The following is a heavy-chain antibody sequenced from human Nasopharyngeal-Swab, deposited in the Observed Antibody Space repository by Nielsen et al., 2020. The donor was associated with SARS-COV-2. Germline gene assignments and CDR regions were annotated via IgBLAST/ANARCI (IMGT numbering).Heavy chain of an antibody. CDR3: TTDRGYYDSSGYCNLAFQH. D-gene: IGHD3-22*01. V-gene: IGHV3-15*01. CDR2: IKSKTDGGTT. J-gene: IGHJ1*01. Sequence: WIRQPPGKGLEWVGRIKSKTDGGTTDYAAPVKGRFTISRDDSKNTLYLQMNSLKTEDTAVYYCTTDRGYYDSSGYCNLAFQHRGQGTLVTVSS.